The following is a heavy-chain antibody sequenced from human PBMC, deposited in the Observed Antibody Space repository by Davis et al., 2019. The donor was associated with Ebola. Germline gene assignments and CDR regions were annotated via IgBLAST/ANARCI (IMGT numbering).Heavy chain of an antibody. CDR3: ARGALTTVTKYYDILTGYYKTNDAFDI. CDR1: GFTFSSFW. Sequence: GGSLRLSCAASGFTFSSFWMSWVRQAPGKGLEWLANIKQDGSKQYYVDSLKGRFTISRDNAQNSLYLQMNSLRAEDTALYYCARGALTTVTKYYDILTGYYKTNDAFDIWGQGTMVTVSS. D-gene: IGHD3-9*01. V-gene: IGHV3-7*01. CDR2: IKQDGSKQ. J-gene: IGHJ3*02.